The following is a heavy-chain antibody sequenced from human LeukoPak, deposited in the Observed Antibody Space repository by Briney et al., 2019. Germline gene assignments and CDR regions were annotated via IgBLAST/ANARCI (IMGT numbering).Heavy chain of an antibody. Sequence: SETLSLTCTVSGDSITNNNYHWGWIRQPPGKGLEWIGRLYNPGSTDNTDSNPSLQSRVTISADTSMNQFSLRLTSVTAADTAVYYCARDFGAGSYRYGMDVWGQGTTVTVSS. V-gene: IGHV4-39*07. CDR1: GDSITNNNYH. J-gene: IGHJ6*02. CDR2: LYNPGSTDNT. D-gene: IGHD3-10*01. CDR3: ARDFGAGSYRYGMDV.